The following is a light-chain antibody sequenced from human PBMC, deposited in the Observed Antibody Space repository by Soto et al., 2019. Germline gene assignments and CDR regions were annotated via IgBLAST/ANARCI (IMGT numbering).Light chain of an antibody. CDR3: QQYGTSRT. CDR1: QTISSRY. J-gene: IGKJ1*01. V-gene: IGKV3-20*01. CDR2: SAS. Sequence: EIVLTQSPGTLSLSPGEGATLSCRASQTISSRYLAWYQQKHGQAPRLLIYSASNRAAGIPDRFSGSGSGTDFSISISTLEPEVFSVYYCQQYGTSRTFGLGTKVE.